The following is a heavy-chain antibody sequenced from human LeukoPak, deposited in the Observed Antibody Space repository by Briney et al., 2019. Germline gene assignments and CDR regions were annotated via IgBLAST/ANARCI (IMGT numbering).Heavy chain of an antibody. V-gene: IGHV3-30*02. CDR2: IRNHGNDE. CDR3: AKDASWSLDY. CDR1: GFTFSSNG. D-gene: IGHD6-13*01. J-gene: IGHJ4*02. Sequence: PGGSLRLSCAASGFTFSSNGMHWVRQAPGKGLAWVAMIRNHGNDEYHADSVKGRFSVSRDNSKNTMYLQMNRLRAEDTAVYYCAKDASWSLDYWGQGTLVTVSP.